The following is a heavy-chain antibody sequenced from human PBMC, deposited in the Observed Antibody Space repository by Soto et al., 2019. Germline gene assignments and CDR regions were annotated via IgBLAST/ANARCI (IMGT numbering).Heavy chain of an antibody. J-gene: IGHJ4*02. D-gene: IGHD3-9*01. CDR1: GFNLSHPW. CDR3: TTGIYYDILTGYHNVAY. Sequence: GGSLRLSCVASGFNLSHPWMTWVRQAAGKGLEWVGRIKSKTDGGTADYAAPVKGRATISSDDSNNTVYLQMNSLKTEDTAVYYCTTGIYYDILTGYHNVAYWGQGALVTVS. CDR2: IKSKTDGGTA. V-gene: IGHV3-15*01.